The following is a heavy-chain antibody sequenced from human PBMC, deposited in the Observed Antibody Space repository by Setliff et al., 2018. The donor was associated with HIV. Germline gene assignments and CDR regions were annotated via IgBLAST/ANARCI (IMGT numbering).Heavy chain of an antibody. Sequence: SEILSLTCTVSGGSISSYYWSWIRQPPGKGLEWIGYIYYSGSTNYNPSLKSRVTISVDTSKNQFSLKLSSVTAADTAVYYCARDDRCSGDTCYYYWGQGALVTVSS. CDR1: GGSISSYY. CDR2: IYYSGST. J-gene: IGHJ4*02. V-gene: IGHV4-59*01. CDR3: ARDDRCSGDTCYYY. D-gene: IGHD2-15*01.